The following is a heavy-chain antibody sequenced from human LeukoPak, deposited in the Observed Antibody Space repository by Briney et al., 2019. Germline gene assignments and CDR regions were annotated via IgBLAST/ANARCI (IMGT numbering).Heavy chain of an antibody. J-gene: IGHJ6*02. D-gene: IGHD4-23*01. CDR3: ARVEYGGNLNYYYGMDV. CDR2: ISSSGSTI. V-gene: IGHV3-11*01. CDR1: GFTFSDYY. Sequence: GGSLRLSCAASGFTFSDYYMSWIRQAPGKGLEWVSYISSSGSTIYYADSVKGRFTISRDNAKNSLYLQMNSLRAEDTAVYYCARVEYGGNLNYYYGMDVWGQGTTVTVSS.